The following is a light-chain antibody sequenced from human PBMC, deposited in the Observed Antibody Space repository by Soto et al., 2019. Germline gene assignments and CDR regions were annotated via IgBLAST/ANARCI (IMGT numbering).Light chain of an antibody. Sequence: EIVLTQSPGTLSLSPGERATLSCRATQSVSSSYLAWCQQKPGQAPRLLIYGASTRATGIPARFSGSGSGTEFTLTISSLQSEDFAVYYCQQYNNWPPGTFGQGTKVDIK. CDR1: QSVSSS. CDR3: QQYNNWPPGT. J-gene: IGKJ1*01. V-gene: IGKV3-15*01. CDR2: GAS.